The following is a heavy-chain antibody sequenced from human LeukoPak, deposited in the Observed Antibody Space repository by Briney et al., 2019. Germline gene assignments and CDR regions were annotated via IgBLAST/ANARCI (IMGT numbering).Heavy chain of an antibody. CDR1: GFTFSSYS. V-gene: IGHV3-21*01. CDR3: ARGRLDAFDI. J-gene: IGHJ3*02. Sequence: GGSLRLSCAASGFTFSSYSMNWLRQAPGKGLEWVSSISSSSSYIYYADSVKGRFTISRDNAKNSLYVQMNSLRAEDTAVYYCARGRLDAFDIWGQGTMVTVSS. CDR2: ISSSSSYI. D-gene: IGHD3-22*01.